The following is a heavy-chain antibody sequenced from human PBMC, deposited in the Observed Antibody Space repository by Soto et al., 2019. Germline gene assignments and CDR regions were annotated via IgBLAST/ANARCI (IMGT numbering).Heavy chain of an antibody. Sequence: PGGSLRLSCAASGFTFSTYRMQWVRQAPGKGLEWVSSISDISEDIYYADSVKGRFTISRDNAKNVLLLHMNSLRPEDTALYYCAREGAGSTFFDYWGQGTLVTVSS. V-gene: IGHV3-21*01. CDR2: ISDISEDI. D-gene: IGHD1-26*01. J-gene: IGHJ4*02. CDR3: AREGAGSTFFDY. CDR1: GFTFSTYR.